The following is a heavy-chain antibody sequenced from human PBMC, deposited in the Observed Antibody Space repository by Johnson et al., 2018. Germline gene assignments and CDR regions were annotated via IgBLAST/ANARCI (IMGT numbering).Heavy chain of an antibody. D-gene: IGHD1-14*01. CDR1: GFTFSSYA. J-gene: IGHJ1*01. CDR3: ASQPGGTQH. CDR2: ISHDGRHK. V-gene: IGHV3-30*03. Sequence: QVQLVQSGGGVVQPGRSLRLSCAASGFTFSSYAMHWVRQAPGKGLAWVAVISHDGRHKYDAVSVKGRFTISRDNSKNTLSLQMNSLRPEDTAVYYCASQPGGTQHWGQGTLVTVSS.